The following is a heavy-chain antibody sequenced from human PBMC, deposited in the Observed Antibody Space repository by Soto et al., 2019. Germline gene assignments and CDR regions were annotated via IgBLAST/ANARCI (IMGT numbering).Heavy chain of an antibody. CDR2: IYSGGST. D-gene: IGHD3-22*01. V-gene: IGHV3-66*01. J-gene: IGHJ5*02. Sequence: PGGSLRLSCAASGFAVSSNFMSWVRQAPGKGLEWVSVIYSGGSTYYADSVKGRFTISRDNSENTLYLQMNSLRAEDTAIYYCARATMIGLLSSWGQGTLVTAPQ. CDR3: ARATMIGLLSS. CDR1: GFAVSSNF.